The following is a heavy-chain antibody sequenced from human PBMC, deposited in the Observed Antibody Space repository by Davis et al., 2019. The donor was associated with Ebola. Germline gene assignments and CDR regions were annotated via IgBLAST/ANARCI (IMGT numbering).Heavy chain of an antibody. CDR2: ISWNSGSI. V-gene: IGHV3-20*01. J-gene: IGHJ3*02. CDR1: GFTFSSYS. Sequence: GESLKISCAASGFTFSSYSMNWVRQAPGKGLEWVSGISWNSGSIGYADSVKGRFTISRDNAKNSLYLQLNSLRAEDTALYHCARGAPHTDYPYAFDIWGQGTKITVSS. D-gene: IGHD4-11*01. CDR3: ARGAPHTDYPYAFDI.